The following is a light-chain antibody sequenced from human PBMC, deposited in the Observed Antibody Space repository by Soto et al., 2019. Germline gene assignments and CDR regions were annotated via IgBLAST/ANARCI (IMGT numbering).Light chain of an antibody. J-gene: IGLJ3*02. CDR3: SASTSIGTLV. CDR1: RDDVGGYNY. Sequence: QSALTQPASVSGSPGQSITISCTGTRDDVGGYNYVSWYQQYPGKAPKLMIYEVSYRPSGVSNRFSGSRSGHTASLSISGLQAEDEAYYYCSASTSIGTLVFGGGTKLTVL. CDR2: EVS. V-gene: IGLV2-14*01.